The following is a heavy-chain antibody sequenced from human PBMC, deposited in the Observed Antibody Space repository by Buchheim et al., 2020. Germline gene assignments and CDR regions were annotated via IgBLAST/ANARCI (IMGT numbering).Heavy chain of an antibody. Sequence: QMKLQESGPGLVQPSQTLPLTCTVSGGSVSGRGYHWSWIRQQPGKGLEWIGHINYDGSTYYNPSLKSRVTIAVDKSKNEFSLKVSSVAAADTAVYYCATYEEGRGGSGYWGQGTL. CDR1: GGSVSGRGYH. J-gene: IGHJ4*02. CDR2: INYDGST. CDR3: ATYEEGRGGSGY. V-gene: IGHV4-31*03. D-gene: IGHD3-10*01.